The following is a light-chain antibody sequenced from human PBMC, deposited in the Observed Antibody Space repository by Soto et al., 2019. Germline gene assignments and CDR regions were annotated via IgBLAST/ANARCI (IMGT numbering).Light chain of an antibody. CDR3: QHYNNWPIT. J-gene: IGKJ5*01. V-gene: IGKV3-15*01. CDR2: GTS. CDR1: QSVASN. Sequence: EIVMTQSPASLSVSPGESVTLSCMASQSVASNLAWYQQKPGQAPRLLIYGTSTRATGVPDRFSGSGSGTDFTLTISSLQAADFAVYHCQHYNNWPITFGQGTRLEIK.